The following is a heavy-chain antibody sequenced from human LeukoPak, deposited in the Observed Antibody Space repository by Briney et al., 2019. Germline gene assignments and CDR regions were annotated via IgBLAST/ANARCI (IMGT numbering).Heavy chain of an antibody. CDR1: GGSISSYY. CDR3: ARGPFSDRAPLDS. Sequence: SETLSLTCTVSGGSISSYYWSWIRQPPGKGLEWIGYIYYSGSTNYNPSLKSRVTISVDTSKSQFSLKLSSVTAADTAVYYCARGPFSDRAPLDSWGQGTLVTVSS. D-gene: IGHD2-21*02. J-gene: IGHJ4*02. CDR2: IYYSGST. V-gene: IGHV4-59*08.